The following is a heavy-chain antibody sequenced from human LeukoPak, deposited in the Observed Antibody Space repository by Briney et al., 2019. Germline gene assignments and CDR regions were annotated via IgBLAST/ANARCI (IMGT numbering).Heavy chain of an antibody. Sequence: PSETLSLTCTVSGGSITSGSYYWSWIRQPAGKGLEWIGRIFITGSTSYNPSLKSRVTMSVDTSKNQFSLKLSSVTAADTAVYYCARVTQQGAVAGTWYHFDYWGQGTLVTVSS. CDR1: GGSITSGSYY. V-gene: IGHV4-61*02. D-gene: IGHD6-19*01. J-gene: IGHJ4*02. CDR3: ARVTQQGAVAGTWYHFDY. CDR2: IFITGST.